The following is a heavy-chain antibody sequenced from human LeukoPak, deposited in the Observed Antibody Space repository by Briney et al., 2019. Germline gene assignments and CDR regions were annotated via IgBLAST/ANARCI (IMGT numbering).Heavy chain of an antibody. V-gene: IGHV4-31*03. D-gene: IGHD3-10*01. J-gene: IGHJ5*02. CDR1: GGSISSGNYY. CDR2: IHHSGST. CDR3: ASYGSGSYRFDP. Sequence: SETLSLACTVSGGSISSGNYYWSWIRQHPGKGLEWIGYIHHSGSTYYNPSLKSRVIISVDTSKNQFSLKLNSVTAADTAVYYCASYGSGSYRFDPWGQGTLVTVSS.